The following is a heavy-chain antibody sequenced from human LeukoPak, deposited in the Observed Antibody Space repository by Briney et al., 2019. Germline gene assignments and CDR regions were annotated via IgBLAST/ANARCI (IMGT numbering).Heavy chain of an antibody. CDR2: IKQDGTEK. D-gene: IGHD1-26*01. CDR3: ARDSEWGLLRSDY. CDR1: GFTFSGYA. Sequence: PGGSLRLSCSASGFTFSGYAMHWVRQAPGKGLEWVANIKQDGTEKYYVDSVKGRFTISRDNAKNSLYLQMNSLRAEDTAVYYCARDSEWGLLRSDYWGQGTLVTVSS. V-gene: IGHV3-7*05. J-gene: IGHJ4*02.